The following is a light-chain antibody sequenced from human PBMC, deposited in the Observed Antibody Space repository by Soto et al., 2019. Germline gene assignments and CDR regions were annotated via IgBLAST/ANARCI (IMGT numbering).Light chain of an antibody. CDR1: QGISSY. CDR2: AAS. Sequence: IQLTQSPSSLSASVGDRVTITCRASQGISSYLAWYQQKPGKAPKLLIYAASTLQSGVPSRFSGSGSGTDFTLTISSLQPEDFATYYCQQLNSYPQVTFGQGTRLEMK. CDR3: QQLNSYPQVT. V-gene: IGKV1-9*01. J-gene: IGKJ5*01.